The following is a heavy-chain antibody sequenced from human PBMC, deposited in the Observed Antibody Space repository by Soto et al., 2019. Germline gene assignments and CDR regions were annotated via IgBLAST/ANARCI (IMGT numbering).Heavy chain of an antibody. CDR1: GGSFSDYS. CDR3: ARDCPKGTTRWGSYYYGLDV. D-gene: IGHD1-1*01. V-gene: IGHV4-34*01. J-gene: IGHJ6*02. Sequence: SETLSLTCAVYGGSFSDYSWTWIRQPPGKGLEWIGELNHSGSTNYNPSLKSRVTISVDTSKNQFSLRLTSVTAADTAVYYWARDCPKGTTRWGSYYYGLDVWGQGTTVTVS. CDR2: LNHSGST.